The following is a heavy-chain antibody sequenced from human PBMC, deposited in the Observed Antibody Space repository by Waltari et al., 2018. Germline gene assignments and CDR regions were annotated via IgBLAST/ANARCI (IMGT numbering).Heavy chain of an antibody. CDR2: ISSSSSYI. J-gene: IGHJ5*02. Sequence: EVQLVESGGGLVKPGGSLRLSCAASGFTFSSYSMNWVRQAPGKGLEWVSSISSSSSYIYYAESVKGRFTISRDNAKNSLYLQMNSLRAEDTAVYYCARDNDYSNYSGWFDPWGQGTLVTVSS. V-gene: IGHV3-21*01. CDR3: ARDNDYSNYSGWFDP. D-gene: IGHD4-4*01. CDR1: GFTFSSYS.